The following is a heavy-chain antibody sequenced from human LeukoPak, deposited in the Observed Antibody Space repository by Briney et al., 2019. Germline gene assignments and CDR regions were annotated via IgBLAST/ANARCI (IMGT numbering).Heavy chain of an antibody. CDR3: ARGAKVGVTPTLDY. CDR1: GGSISSSNW. D-gene: IGHD1-26*01. V-gene: IGHV4-4*02. J-gene: IGHJ4*02. Sequence: SETLSLTCAVSGGSISSSNWWSWVRQPPGKGLEWIGEIYHSGSTNYNPSLKSRVTISVDKSKNQFSLKLSSVTAADTAVYYCARGAKVGVTPTLDYWGQGTLVTVSS. CDR2: IYHSGST.